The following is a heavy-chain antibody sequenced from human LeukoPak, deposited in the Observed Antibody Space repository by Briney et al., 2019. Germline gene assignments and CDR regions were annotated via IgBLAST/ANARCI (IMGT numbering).Heavy chain of an antibody. CDR3: ARVAVAGPTGWFDS. Sequence: KPGGSLRLSCAASGFALNSYSLSWVRQAPGKGLEWVSSISSTSAYIHYADSVKGRVTISRDNTDNVVYLQMNSLRGEDTAVYYCARVAVAGPTGWFDSWGPGTLVTVSS. CDR1: GFALNSYS. V-gene: IGHV3-21*01. CDR2: ISSTSAYI. J-gene: IGHJ5*01. D-gene: IGHD6-19*01.